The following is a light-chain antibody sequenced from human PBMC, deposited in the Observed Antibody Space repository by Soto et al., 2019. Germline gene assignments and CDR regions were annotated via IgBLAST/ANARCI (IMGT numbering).Light chain of an antibody. CDR2: AAA. Sequence: IPLTESPSSLSASVGDTLTITCRGNRSITNFLNLYQKKPGEFPKLLIYAAARLESGVPSRLSGTGSGTDFELNIKSLQPEAFETYYGQQRYSTPRLSFGGGT. V-gene: IGKV1-39*01. CDR3: QQRYSTPRLS. J-gene: IGKJ4*02. CDR1: RSITNF.